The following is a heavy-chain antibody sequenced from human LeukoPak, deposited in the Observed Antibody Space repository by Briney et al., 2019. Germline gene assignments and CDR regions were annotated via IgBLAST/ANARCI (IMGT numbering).Heavy chain of an antibody. J-gene: IGHJ3*02. CDR2: IYYSGST. CDR1: GGSISSYY. CDR3: ARDALLAFDI. Sequence: SETLSLTCTVSGGSISSYYWSWIRQPPGKGLEWIGYIYYSGSTNYNPSLKSRVTISVDTSKDQFSLKLSSVTAADTAVYYCARDALLAFDIWGQGTMVTVSS. V-gene: IGHV4-59*01.